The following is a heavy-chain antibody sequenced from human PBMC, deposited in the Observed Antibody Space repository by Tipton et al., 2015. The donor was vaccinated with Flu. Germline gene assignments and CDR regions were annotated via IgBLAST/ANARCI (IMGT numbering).Heavy chain of an antibody. CDR3: ARGGGPYCSSTSCYETDY. CDR1: GGTFSSYA. V-gene: IGHV1-69*01. CDR2: ISPMIGTA. J-gene: IGHJ4*02. D-gene: IGHD2-2*01. Sequence: QSGPEVKKPGSSVKVSCKASGGTFSSYALNWVRQSPGQGLEWMGGISPMIGTANYAQKFQGRVTINADESTSTAYMELSSLRSEDTAVYYCARGGGPYCSSTSCYETDYWGQGTLVTVSS.